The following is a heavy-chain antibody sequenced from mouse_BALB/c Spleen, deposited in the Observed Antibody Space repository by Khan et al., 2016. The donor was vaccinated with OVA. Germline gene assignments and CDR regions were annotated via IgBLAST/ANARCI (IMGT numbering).Heavy chain of an antibody. CDR2: ISYSGST. CDR3: ARNNYYGYYFDY. CDR1: GYSITSNYA. Sequence: EVQLQESGPGLVKPSQSLSLTCTVPGYSITSNYAWNWIRQFPGNKLEWMGYISYSGSTSYNPSLKGRISITRDTSKNQFFLQLNSLTTEDTATYYCARNNYYGYYFDYWGQGTTLTVSS. J-gene: IGHJ2*01. D-gene: IGHD1-1*01. V-gene: IGHV3-2*02.